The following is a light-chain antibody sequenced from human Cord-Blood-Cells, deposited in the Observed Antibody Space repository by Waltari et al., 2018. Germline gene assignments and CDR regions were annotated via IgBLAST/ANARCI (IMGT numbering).Light chain of an antibody. V-gene: IGLV2-11*01. Sequence: QSALTQPRSVSGSPGQSVTISCTATSSAVGGYNYVSWYPQHPGKAPKLMIYDVSKRPSGVPDRFSGSKSGNTASLTISGLQAEDEADYYCCSYAGSYTVVFGGGTKLTVL. CDR1: SSAVGGYNY. CDR3: CSYAGSYTVV. J-gene: IGLJ2*01. CDR2: DVS.